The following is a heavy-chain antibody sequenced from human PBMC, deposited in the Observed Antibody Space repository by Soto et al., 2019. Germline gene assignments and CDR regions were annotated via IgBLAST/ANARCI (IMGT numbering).Heavy chain of an antibody. V-gene: IGHV5-51*01. CDR3: ARLKRDGYNYSPLYX. J-gene: IGHJ4*02. CDR1: GYSFTTYW. D-gene: IGHD5-12*01. Sequence: PGESLKISCKGSGYSFTTYWIGWVRQMPGKGLEWMGIIYPGDSDTRYSPSFQGQVTISADKSISTAYLQWSSLKASDTAMYYCARLKRDGYNYSPLYXWGQGTLVTVSS. CDR2: IYPGDSDT.